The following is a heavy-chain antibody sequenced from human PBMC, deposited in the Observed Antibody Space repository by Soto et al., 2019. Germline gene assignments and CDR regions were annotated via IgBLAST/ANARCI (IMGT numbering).Heavy chain of an antibody. V-gene: IGHV4-31*03. CDR2: IYYSGST. CDR1: GGSISSGGYY. Sequence: SETLSLTCTVSGGSISSGGYYWSWIRQHPGKGLEWIGYIYYSGSTYYNPSLKSRVTISVDTSKNQFSMKLSSVTAADTAVYYCARGGGRGYSYGYFYWGQGTLVTVSS. J-gene: IGHJ4*02. CDR3: ARGGGRGYSYGYFY. D-gene: IGHD5-18*01.